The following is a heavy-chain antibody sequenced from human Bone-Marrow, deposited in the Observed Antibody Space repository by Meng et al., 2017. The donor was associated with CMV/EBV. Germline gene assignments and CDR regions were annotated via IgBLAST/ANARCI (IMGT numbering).Heavy chain of an antibody. CDR2: ISSNGGST. CDR3: ARTDGITMVRGVIINAYGIDY. V-gene: IGHV3-64*02. J-gene: IGHJ4*02. D-gene: IGHD3-10*01. CDR1: GFTFSSYA. Sequence: GSLRLSCAASGFTFSSYAMHWVRQAPGKGLEYVSAISSNGGSTYYVDSVKGRFTISRDNSKNTLNLQMGSLRAEDMAVYYCARTDGITMVRGVIINAYGIDYWGQGTLVTVSS.